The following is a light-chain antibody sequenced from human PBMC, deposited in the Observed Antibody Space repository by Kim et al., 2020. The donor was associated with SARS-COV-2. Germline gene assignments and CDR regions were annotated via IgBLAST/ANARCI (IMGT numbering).Light chain of an antibody. CDR3: QQAHTFPHT. J-gene: IGKJ2*01. CDR1: QYISTY. CDR2: GAS. Sequence: DIQMTQSPSSVSASVGDRVTITCRASQYISTYLAWYQQKSGKAPKLLVYGASSLQRGVPSRFSGSDSGTTFTLTISSLQPEDFATYFWQQAHTFPHTFGQGTKVDIK. V-gene: IGKV1-12*01.